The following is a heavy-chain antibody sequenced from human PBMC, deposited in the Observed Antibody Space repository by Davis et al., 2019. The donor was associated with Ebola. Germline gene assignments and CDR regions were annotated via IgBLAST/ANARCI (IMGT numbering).Heavy chain of an antibody. CDR1: GGSFSGYY. CDR2: INHSGST. Sequence: SETLSLTCAVYGGSFSGYYWSWIRQPPGRGLEWIGEINHSGSTNYNPSLKTRVTILVDTSKNQFSLKVTSVTAADTAVYHCARGLGMGWFDPWGQGTPVTVSS. D-gene: IGHD6-13*01. V-gene: IGHV4-34*01. CDR3: ARGLGMGWFDP. J-gene: IGHJ5*02.